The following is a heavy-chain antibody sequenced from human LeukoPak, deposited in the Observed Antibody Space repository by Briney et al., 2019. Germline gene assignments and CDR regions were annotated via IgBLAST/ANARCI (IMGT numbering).Heavy chain of an antibody. CDR2: IYTSGST. CDR1: GGSISSGSYY. J-gene: IGHJ3*02. V-gene: IGHV4-61*02. CDR3: ARVDGYCTNGVCYKDDAFDI. D-gene: IGHD2-8*01. Sequence: SETLSLTCTVSGGSISSGSYYWSWFRRPAGKGLDWIGRIYTSGSTNYNPSLKSRVTISVDTSKNQFSLKLSSVTAADTAVYYCARVDGYCTNGVCYKDDAFDIWGQGTMVTVSS.